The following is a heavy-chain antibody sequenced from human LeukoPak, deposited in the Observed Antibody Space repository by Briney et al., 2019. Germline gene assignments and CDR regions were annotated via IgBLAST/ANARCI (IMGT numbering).Heavy chain of an antibody. J-gene: IGHJ3*02. Sequence: GASVKVSCKASGYTFTGYYMHWVRQAPGQGLEWMGWINPNSGGTNYAQRFQGRVTMTRDTSISTAYMELSRLRSDDTAVYYCASQAIVVVVAATGDDAFDIWGQGTMVTVSS. CDR1: GYTFTGYY. V-gene: IGHV1-2*02. CDR2: INPNSGGT. CDR3: ASQAIVVVVAATGDDAFDI. D-gene: IGHD2-15*01.